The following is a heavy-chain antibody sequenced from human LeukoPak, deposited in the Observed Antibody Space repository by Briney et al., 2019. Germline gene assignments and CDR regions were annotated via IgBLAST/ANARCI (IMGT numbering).Heavy chain of an antibody. D-gene: IGHD1-1*01. CDR1: GGSISSYY. J-gene: IGHJ3*02. V-gene: IGHV4-59*08. CDR3: ARHGNGAFDI. CDR2: IYYSGST. Sequence: SPETLSLTCTVSGGSISSYYWSWIRQPPGKGLEWIGFIYYSGSTNYSPSLKSRVTISVDTSKNQFSLKLTSVTAADTAVYYCARHGNGAFDIWGQGTMVTVSS.